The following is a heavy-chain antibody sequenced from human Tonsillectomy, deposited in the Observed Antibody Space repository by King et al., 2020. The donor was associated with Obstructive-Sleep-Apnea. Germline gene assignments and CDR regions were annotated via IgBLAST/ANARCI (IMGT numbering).Heavy chain of an antibody. V-gene: IGHV4-34*01. Sequence: VQLQQWGAGLLKPSETLSLTCAVYGGSLSGYYWSWIRQPPGKGLEWIGEINHSASTNYNPSLKSRVTISVDTSKNQFSLELGSVTAADTAVYYCARWFKVTTDYYYYGMDVWGQGTTVTVSS. D-gene: IGHD4-17*01. J-gene: IGHJ6*02. CDR3: ARWFKVTTDYYYYGMDV. CDR2: INHSAST. CDR1: GGSLSGYY.